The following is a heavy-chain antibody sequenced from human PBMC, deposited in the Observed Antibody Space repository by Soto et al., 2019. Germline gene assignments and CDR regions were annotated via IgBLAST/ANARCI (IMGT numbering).Heavy chain of an antibody. Sequence: GASVKVSCKASGYTFTNCYIHLVRQAPGQGLEWMGIINPSVGSTSYAQKFQGRVTMTRDTSTSTVYMELNSLRSEDTAVYYGARDYWTPRPPLYGMDVWGQGTTVTVSS. CDR1: GYTFTNCY. J-gene: IGHJ6*02. CDR2: INPSVGST. V-gene: IGHV1-46*01. CDR3: ARDYWTPRPPLYGMDV. D-gene: IGHD6-6*01.